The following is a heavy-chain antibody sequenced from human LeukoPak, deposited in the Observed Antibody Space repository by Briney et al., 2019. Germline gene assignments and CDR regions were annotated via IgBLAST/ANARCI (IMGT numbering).Heavy chain of an antibody. D-gene: IGHD3-22*01. CDR1: GYTFTSYG. V-gene: IGHV1-69*13. J-gene: IGHJ5*02. CDR2: IIPIFGTA. Sequence: GASVEVSCKASGYTFTSYGISWVRQAPGQGLEWMGGIIPIFGTANYAQKLQGRVTITADESTSTAYMELSSLRSEDTAVYYCARGYDSSGYYFRFDPWGQGTLVTVSS. CDR3: ARGYDSSGYYFRFDP.